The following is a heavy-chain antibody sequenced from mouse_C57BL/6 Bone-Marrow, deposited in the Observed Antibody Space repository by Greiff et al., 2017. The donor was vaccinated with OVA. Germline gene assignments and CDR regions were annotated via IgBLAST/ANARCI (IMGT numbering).Heavy chain of an antibody. CDR3: ARPGYDGVYYAMDY. CDR2: ISNGGGST. V-gene: IGHV5-12*01. CDR1: GFTFSDYY. J-gene: IGHJ4*01. Sequence: EVKVVESGGGLVQPGGSLKLSCAASGFTFSDYYMYWVRQTPEKRLEWVAYISNGGGSTYYPDTVKGRFTISRDNAKNTLYLQMSRLKSEDTAMYYCARPGYDGVYYAMDYWGQGTSVTVSS. D-gene: IGHD2-2*01.